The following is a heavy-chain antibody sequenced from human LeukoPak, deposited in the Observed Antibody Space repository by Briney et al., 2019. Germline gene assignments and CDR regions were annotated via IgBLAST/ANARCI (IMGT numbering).Heavy chain of an antibody. Sequence: GGSLRPSCAASGITFNSYTMNWVRQAPGKGLEWVSSISSSSSYIYYATSVKGRFTISRDNAKNSLYLQMNSLRAEDTAVYYCARDWGVWGQGTMVTVSS. J-gene: IGHJ3*01. CDR1: GITFNSYT. V-gene: IGHV3-21*01. CDR3: ARDWGV. CDR2: ISSSSSYI. D-gene: IGHD3-16*01.